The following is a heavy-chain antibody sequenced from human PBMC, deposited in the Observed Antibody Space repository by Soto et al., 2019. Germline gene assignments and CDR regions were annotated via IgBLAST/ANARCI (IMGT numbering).Heavy chain of an antibody. CDR3: ARALNFDWLLSYGMDV. Sequence: GGSLRLSCAASGFTFSSYAMHWVRQAPGKGLEWVAVISYDGSNKYYADSVKGRFTISRDNSKNTLYLQMNSLRAEDTAVYYCARALNFDWLLSYGMDVWGQGTTVTVSS. V-gene: IGHV3-30-3*01. D-gene: IGHD3-9*01. CDR2: ISYDGSNK. J-gene: IGHJ6*02. CDR1: GFTFSSYA.